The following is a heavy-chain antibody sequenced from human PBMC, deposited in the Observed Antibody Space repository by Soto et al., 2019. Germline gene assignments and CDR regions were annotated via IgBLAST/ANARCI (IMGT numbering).Heavy chain of an antibody. Sequence: EVHLLESGGGLLQPGGSLRLSCEASGFTFNNYAMTWVRQTPGKGRQWVSTISGSGSSTFYADSVRGRFTISRDNSKNTLYLQMNSLRAEDTALYYCAKEKIASTVADFFDYWGQGTLVTVSS. D-gene: IGHD6-19*01. J-gene: IGHJ4*02. CDR2: ISGSGSST. CDR3: AKEKIASTVADFFDY. V-gene: IGHV3-23*01. CDR1: GFTFNNYA.